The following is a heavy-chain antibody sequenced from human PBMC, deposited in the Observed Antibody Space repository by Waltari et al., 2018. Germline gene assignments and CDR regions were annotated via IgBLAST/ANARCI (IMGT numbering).Heavy chain of an antibody. J-gene: IGHJ5*02. D-gene: IGHD3-22*01. CDR3: ARDLGAHRITTMGWFDP. V-gene: IGHV4-38-2*02. CDR1: GYSISSGYY. CDR2: IYHSGST. Sequence: QVQLQESGPGLVKPSETLSLTCAVSGYSISSGYYWGWIRQPPGKGLEWIGSIYHSGSTYYNPSLKSRVTISVDTSKNQFSLKLSSVTAADTAVYYCARDLGAHRITTMGWFDPWGQGTLVTVSS.